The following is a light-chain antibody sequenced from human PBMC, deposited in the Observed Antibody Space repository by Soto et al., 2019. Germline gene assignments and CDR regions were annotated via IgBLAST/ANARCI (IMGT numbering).Light chain of an antibody. CDR3: QQYNSYPWT. V-gene: IGKV1-5*03. Sequence: DIQMTQSPSTLSASVGDRVTITCRASQSISSWWAWYQQKPGKAPKLMIYKASSLDSGVPSRFSGSGSGTEFTITISSLQPDDFATYYCQQYNSYPWTFGQGTKVEIK. CDR2: KAS. J-gene: IGKJ1*01. CDR1: QSISSW.